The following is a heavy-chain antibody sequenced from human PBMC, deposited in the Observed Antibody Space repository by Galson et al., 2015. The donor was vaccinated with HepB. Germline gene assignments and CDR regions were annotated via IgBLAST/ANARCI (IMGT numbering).Heavy chain of an antibody. CDR3: ARWDRFGAYDGIFDS. Sequence: SVKVSCKASGGTFSNYGITWVRQAPGQGLEWMGRIIPIVGITEYGQKFQGRATITADKSTTTAYMELRGLRSEDTATFYCARWDRFGAYDGIFDSWGQGTQVIVSS. D-gene: IGHD5-12*01. J-gene: IGHJ4*02. V-gene: IGHV1-69*04. CDR2: IIPIVGIT. CDR1: GGTFSNYG.